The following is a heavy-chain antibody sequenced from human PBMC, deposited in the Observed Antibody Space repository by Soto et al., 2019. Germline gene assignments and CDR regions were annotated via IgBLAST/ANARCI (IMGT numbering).Heavy chain of an antibody. CDR3: ARGYSSSYYYFDY. D-gene: IGHD6-6*01. Sequence: QVQLQESGPGLVKPSQTLSLTCTVSGGSISSGGYYWSWIRQHPGKGLEWIGYIYYSGSTYYNPSLKSRVTISVDTSKNQFSLQLSSVTAADTAVYYCARGYSSSYYYFDYWGQGTLVTVSS. CDR1: GGSISSGGYY. V-gene: IGHV4-31*03. J-gene: IGHJ4*02. CDR2: IYYSGST.